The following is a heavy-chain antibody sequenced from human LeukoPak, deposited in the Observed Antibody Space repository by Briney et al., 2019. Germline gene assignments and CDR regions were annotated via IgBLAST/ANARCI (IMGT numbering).Heavy chain of an antibody. V-gene: IGHV4-39*01. CDR3: ARRVSSWFFDY. CDR1: GLTFSSYN. CDR2: IYYSGST. J-gene: IGHJ4*02. D-gene: IGHD6-13*01. Sequence: GSLRLSCAASGLTFSSYNMNWVRQAPGKGLEWIGSIYYSGSTYYNPSLKSRVTISVDTSKNQFSLKLSSVTAADTAVYYCARRVSSWFFDYWGQGTLVTVSS.